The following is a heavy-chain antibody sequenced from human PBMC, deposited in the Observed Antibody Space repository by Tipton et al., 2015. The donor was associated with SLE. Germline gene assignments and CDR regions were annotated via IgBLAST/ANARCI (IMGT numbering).Heavy chain of an antibody. CDR2: IYYSGST. CDR3: ASDFDYSTSGWFDP. Sequence: TLSLTCTVSGGSISSHYWSWIRQPPGKGLEWIGSIYYSGSTYYNPSLKSRVTISVDTSKNQFSLKLSSVTAADTAVYYCASDFDYSTSGWFDPWGQGTLVTVSS. J-gene: IGHJ5*02. D-gene: IGHD4-11*01. CDR1: GGSISSHY. V-gene: IGHV4-59*11.